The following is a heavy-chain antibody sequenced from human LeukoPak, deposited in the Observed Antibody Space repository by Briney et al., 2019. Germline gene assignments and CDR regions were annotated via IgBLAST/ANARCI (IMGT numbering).Heavy chain of an antibody. CDR1: GGSISSSSYY. CDR3: ASRLTGTTPFDY. J-gene: IGHJ4*02. V-gene: IGHV4-39*01. Sequence: PSETLSLTCTVSGGSISSSSYYWGWIRQLPGKGLEWIGSIYYSGSTYYNPSLKSRVTISVDTSKNQFSLKLSSVTAADTAVYYCASRLTGTTPFDYWGQGTLVTVSS. D-gene: IGHD1-7*01. CDR2: IYYSGST.